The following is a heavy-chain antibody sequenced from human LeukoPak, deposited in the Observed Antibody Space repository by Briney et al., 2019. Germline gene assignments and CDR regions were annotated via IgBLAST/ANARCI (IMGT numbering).Heavy chain of an antibody. J-gene: IGHJ4*02. CDR3: ARESGYSYGHLRQPDY. V-gene: IGHV1-46*01. CDR1: GYTFTSYY. Sequence: GASVKVSCKASGYTFTSYYMHWVRQAPGQGLEWMGIINPSGGSTSYARKFQGRVTMTRDTSTSTVYMELSSLRSEDTAVYYCARESGYSYGHLRQPDYWGQGTLVTVSS. D-gene: IGHD5-18*01. CDR2: INPSGGST.